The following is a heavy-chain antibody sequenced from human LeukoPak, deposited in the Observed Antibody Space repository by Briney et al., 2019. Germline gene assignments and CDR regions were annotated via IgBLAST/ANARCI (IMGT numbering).Heavy chain of an antibody. Sequence: GGSLRLSCAASEFTFSAYWMHWVRQVPGKGLVWVSRINGNGSSTSYADSVKGRFTISRDNAKNTLYLQMNSLRAEDTAVYYCARDLELTYYDSSGYDYWGQGTPVTVSS. CDR3: ARDLELTYYDSSGYDY. CDR1: EFTFSAYW. CDR2: INGNGSST. D-gene: IGHD3-22*01. V-gene: IGHV3-74*01. J-gene: IGHJ4*02.